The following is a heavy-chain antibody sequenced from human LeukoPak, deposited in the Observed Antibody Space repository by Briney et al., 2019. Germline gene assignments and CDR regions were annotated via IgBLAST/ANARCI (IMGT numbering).Heavy chain of an antibody. CDR2: IYYSGST. D-gene: IGHD3-22*01. CDR3: ARDPLYYYDSSGSNNYAFDI. J-gene: IGHJ3*02. Sequence: SETLSLTCTVSGGSISSSSYYWGWIRQPPGKGLEWIGSIYYSGSTYYNPSLESRVTISVDTSKNQFSLKLSSVTAADTAVYYCARDPLYYYDSSGSNNYAFDIWGQGTMVTVSS. V-gene: IGHV4-39*07. CDR1: GGSISSSSYY.